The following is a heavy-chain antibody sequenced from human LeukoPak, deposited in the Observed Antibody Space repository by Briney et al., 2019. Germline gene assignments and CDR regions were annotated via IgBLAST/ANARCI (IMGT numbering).Heavy chain of an antibody. CDR1: GFTFSSYA. CDR3: AKDVLLPDSSGYDWFAP. J-gene: IGHJ5*02. V-gene: IGHV3-23*01. CDR2: ISGSGGST. Sequence: GGSLRLSCAASGFTFSSYAMSWVRQAPGKGLEWVSAISGSGGSTYYADSVKGRFTISRDNSKNTLYLQMNSLRAEDTAVYYCAKDVLLPDSSGYDWFAPWGQGTLVTVYS. D-gene: IGHD3-22*01.